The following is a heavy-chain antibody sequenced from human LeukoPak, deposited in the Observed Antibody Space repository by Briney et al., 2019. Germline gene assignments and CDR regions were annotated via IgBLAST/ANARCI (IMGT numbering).Heavy chain of an antibody. D-gene: IGHD3-9*01. CDR1: GGSISSGDYY. V-gene: IGHV4-30-4*08. J-gene: IGHJ4*02. Sequence: PSETLSLTCTVSGGSISSGDYYWSWIRQPPGKGLEWIGYIYCSGSTYYNPSLKSRVTISVDTSKNQFSLKLSSVTAADTAVYYCARTAVLRYFDWLSIGFDYWGQGTLVTVSS. CDR3: ARTAVLRYFDWLSIGFDY. CDR2: IYCSGST.